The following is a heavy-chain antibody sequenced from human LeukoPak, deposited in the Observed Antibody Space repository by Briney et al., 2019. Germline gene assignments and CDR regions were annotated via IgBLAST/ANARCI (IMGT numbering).Heavy chain of an antibody. V-gene: IGHV4-34*01. CDR1: GGSFSGYY. CDR2: INHSGST. J-gene: IGHJ6*03. D-gene: IGHD6-19*01. CDR3: ARVKGYSSGWPYYYMDV. Sequence: SSETLSLTCAVYGGSFSGYYWSWIRQPPGKGLEWIGEINHSGSTNYNPSLKSRVTISVDTSKNQFSLKLSSVTAADTAVYYCARVKGYSSGWPYYYMDVWGKGTTVTVSS.